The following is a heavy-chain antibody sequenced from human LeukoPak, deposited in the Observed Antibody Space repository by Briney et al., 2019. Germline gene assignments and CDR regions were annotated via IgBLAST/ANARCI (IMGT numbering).Heavy chain of an antibody. CDR1: GFTFSSYS. CDR3: ARGRLAAGHDYFDY. CDR2: ISGSGNTA. D-gene: IGHD6-13*01. Sequence: GGSLRLSCAASGFTFSSYSMHWVRQAPGKGLEWVSYISGSGNTAYYADSVKGQFTISRDNAKNSLYLQMNSLRAEDTAVYYCARGRLAAGHDYFDYWGQGTLVTVSS. J-gene: IGHJ4*02. V-gene: IGHV3-48*03.